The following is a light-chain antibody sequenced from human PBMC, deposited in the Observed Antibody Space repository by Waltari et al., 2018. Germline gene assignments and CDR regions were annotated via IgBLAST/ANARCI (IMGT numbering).Light chain of an antibody. CDR3: AAWDDSLSASL. V-gene: IGLV1-47*01. CDR1: SFNIRGNY. CDR2: RND. J-gene: IGLJ3*02. Sequence: QTVLTQPPSVSGTPGQRVTIPCSGSSFNIRGNYVYWFQQLPGTAPKLLIYRNDERPSGVPDRISGSKSGTSASLAISGLRSEDEAHYYCAAWDDSLSASLFGGGTKLTVL.